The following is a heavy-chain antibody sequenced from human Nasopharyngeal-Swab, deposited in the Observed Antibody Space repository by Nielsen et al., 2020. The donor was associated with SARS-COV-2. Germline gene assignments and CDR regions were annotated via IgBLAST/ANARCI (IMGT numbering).Heavy chain of an antibody. V-gene: IGHV3-48*04. CDR1: GFTFSSYS. CDR3: AAGRYYDFWSGYSDY. Sequence: GGSLRLSCAASGFTFSSYSMNWVRQAPGKGLEWVSYISSSSSTIYYADPVKGRFTISRDNAKNSLYLQMNSLRAEDTAVYYCAAGRYYDFWSGYSDYWGQGTLVTVSS. J-gene: IGHJ4*02. D-gene: IGHD3-3*01. CDR2: ISSSSSTI.